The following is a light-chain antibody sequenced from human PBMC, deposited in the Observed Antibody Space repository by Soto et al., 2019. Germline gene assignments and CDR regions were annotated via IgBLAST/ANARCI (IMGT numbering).Light chain of an antibody. CDR3: AAWDDRLKSPV. CDR2: TNT. CDR1: SSNIGGDS. Sequence: QYVLTQPPSASGTPGQRVTISCSGSSSNIGGDSVNWYQHLPGTAPKLLIHTNTLRPSGVPDRFSGSKSGTSASLAISGLQSEDEADYYCAAWDDRLKSPVFGGGTKLTVL. J-gene: IGLJ3*02. V-gene: IGLV1-44*01.